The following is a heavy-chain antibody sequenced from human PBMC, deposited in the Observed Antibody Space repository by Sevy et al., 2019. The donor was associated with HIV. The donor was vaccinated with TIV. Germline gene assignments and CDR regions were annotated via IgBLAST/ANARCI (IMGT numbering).Heavy chain of an antibody. Sequence: GESLKISCAASAFTFSAYGMHWVRQAPGKGLEWVSTIWYDGGKKYYADSVKGRFTISRDNCKNTLYLQMNSLGAEDTAVYYCVREGVPAAIGFDYWGQGTLVTVSS. CDR3: VREGVPAAIGFDY. CDR1: AFTFSAYG. J-gene: IGHJ4*02. CDR2: IWYDGGKK. V-gene: IGHV3-33*01. D-gene: IGHD2-2*01.